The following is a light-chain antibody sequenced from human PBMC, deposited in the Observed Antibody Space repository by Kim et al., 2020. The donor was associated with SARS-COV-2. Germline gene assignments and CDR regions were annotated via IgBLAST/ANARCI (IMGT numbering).Light chain of an antibody. CDR1: RREVGRYNL. CDR2: EVS. CDR3: CSYAGSFVV. Sequence: PGQSINLSCTGTRREVGRYNLVSWDQQDPGKAPKHMIYEVSKRPSGVSNRFSGSKSGNTASLTHSGLQAEDEADYYCCSYAGSFVVLGGGTQLTVL. J-gene: IGLJ2*01. V-gene: IGLV2-23*02.